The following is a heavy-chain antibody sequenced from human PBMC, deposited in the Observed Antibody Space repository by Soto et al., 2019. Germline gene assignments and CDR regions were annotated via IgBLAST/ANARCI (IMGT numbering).Heavy chain of an antibody. CDR1: GVTFSTYL. Sequence: PGESRRRSWVGSGVTFSTYLMNWVRQAPGKGLEWVANINPDGNVGTYVDSVRGRFTTSRDNAKNSLYLQMNSLRADDTAVYFCAGWGGHDYNYWGQGIMVTVSS. CDR2: INPDGNVG. V-gene: IGHV3-7*03. D-gene: IGHD4-4*01. J-gene: IGHJ4*02. CDR3: AGWGGHDYNY.